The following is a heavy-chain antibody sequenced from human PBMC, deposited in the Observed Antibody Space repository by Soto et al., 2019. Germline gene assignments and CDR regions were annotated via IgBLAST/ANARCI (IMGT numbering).Heavy chain of an antibody. D-gene: IGHD5-12*01. CDR1: GGTFSSYA. V-gene: IGHV1-69*13. CDR3: ARDRVEMATIRAFDI. CDR2: IIPIFGTA. Sequence: SVKVSCKASGGTFSSYAISWVRQAPGQGLEWMGGIIPIFGTANYAQKFQGRVTITADESTSTAYMELSSLRSEDTAVYYCARDRVEMATIRAFDIWGQGTMVTVSS. J-gene: IGHJ3*02.